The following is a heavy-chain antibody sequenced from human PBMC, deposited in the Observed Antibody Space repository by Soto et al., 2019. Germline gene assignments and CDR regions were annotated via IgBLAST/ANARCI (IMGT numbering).Heavy chain of an antibody. CDR1: GFSFSSYW. Sequence: HPGGSLRLSCAASGFSFSSYWVHWVRQAPGKGLVRVSRINSDGSSTSYADSVKGRFTISRDNAKNTLYLQMNSLRAEDTAVYYCARGYCSSTSCYHMDVWGKGTTVTVSS. CDR2: INSDGSST. CDR3: ARGYCSSTSCYHMDV. V-gene: IGHV3-74*01. D-gene: IGHD2-2*01. J-gene: IGHJ6*04.